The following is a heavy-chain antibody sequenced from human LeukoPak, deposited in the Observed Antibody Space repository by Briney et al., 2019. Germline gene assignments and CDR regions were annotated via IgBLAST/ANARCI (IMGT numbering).Heavy chain of an antibody. CDR3: AKWGDYDVLTGYYVSDY. Sequence: GGSLRLSCAASGFTFSSYGMHWVRQAPGKGLEWVSAITGSGSGIYYADSMKSRFTISRDNSKNTLYLQINSLRAEDTAVYYCAKWGDYDVLTGYYVSDYWGQGTLVTVSS. CDR1: GFTFSSYG. V-gene: IGHV3-23*01. J-gene: IGHJ4*02. CDR2: ITGSGSGI. D-gene: IGHD3-9*01.